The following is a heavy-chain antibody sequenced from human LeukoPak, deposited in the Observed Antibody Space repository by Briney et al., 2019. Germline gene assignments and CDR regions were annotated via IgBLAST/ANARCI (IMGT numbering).Heavy chain of an antibody. J-gene: IGHJ4*02. CDR1: GYSFTSYW. Sequence: GESLKISCKGSGYSFTSYWIGWVRQMPGKGLEWMGIIYPGDSDSRYSPSFQGQVTISADKSISTAYLQWSSLKASDTAMYYCARRLDILTGEPDYWGQGTLVTVSS. CDR2: IYPGDSDS. CDR3: ARRLDILTGEPDY. D-gene: IGHD3-9*01. V-gene: IGHV5-51*01.